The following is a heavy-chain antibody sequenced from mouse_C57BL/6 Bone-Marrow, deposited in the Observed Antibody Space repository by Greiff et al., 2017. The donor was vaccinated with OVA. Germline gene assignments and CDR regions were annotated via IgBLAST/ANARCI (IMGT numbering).Heavy chain of an antibody. D-gene: IGHD1-1*01. Sequence: QVQLQQPGAELVKPGASVKLSCKASGYTFTSYWMHWVKQRPGQGLEWIGMIHPNSGSTNYNEKFKSKATLTVDKSSSTAYMQLSSLTSEDSAVYYCARSEVLLLRFWYFDVWGTGTTVTVSS. CDR2: IHPNSGST. CDR1: GYTFTSYW. CDR3: ARSEVLLLRFWYFDV. V-gene: IGHV1-64*01. J-gene: IGHJ1*03.